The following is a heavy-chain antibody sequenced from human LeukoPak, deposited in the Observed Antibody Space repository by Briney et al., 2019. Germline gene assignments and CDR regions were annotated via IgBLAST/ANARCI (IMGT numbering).Heavy chain of an antibody. CDR3: AATYYYDGSGDY. J-gene: IGHJ4*02. CDR1: GFTFSTYE. CDR2: ISSTGSNI. Sequence: PGGSLRLSCAASGFTFSTYEMNWVRQAPGKGLEWVSYISSTGSNIYYAESVKGRFTISRDNAKNSLYLLMNSLRTEDTAVYYCAATYYYDGSGDYWGQGTLVTVSS. D-gene: IGHD3-22*01. V-gene: IGHV3-48*03.